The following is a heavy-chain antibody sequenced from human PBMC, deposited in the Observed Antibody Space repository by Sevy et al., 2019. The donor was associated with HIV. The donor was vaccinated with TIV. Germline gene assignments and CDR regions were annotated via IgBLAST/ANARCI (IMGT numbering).Heavy chain of an antibody. V-gene: IGHV1-46*01. CDR1: GYTFTNYY. CDR3: ARVYYYDYSGPGY. CDR2: INPSGGSI. J-gene: IGHJ4*02. Sequence: ASVKVSCKASGYTFTNYYMHWVRQAPGQGLEWMGLINPSGGSISYAQKFQGRVTMTRDTSTSTVYMELSSLRSEDTAVYYCARVYYYDYSGPGYWGQGTLVTVSS. D-gene: IGHD3-22*01.